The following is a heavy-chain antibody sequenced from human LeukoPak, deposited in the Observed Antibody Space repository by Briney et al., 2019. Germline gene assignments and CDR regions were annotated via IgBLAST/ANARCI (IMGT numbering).Heavy chain of an antibody. Sequence: SETLSLTCTVSGGSISSSSYYWGWIRQPPGQGLEWIGSIYYSGSTYYNPSLKSRVTISVDTSKNQFSLKLSSVTAADTAVYYCAREKAAAGTVGYWGQGTLVTVSS. J-gene: IGHJ4*02. CDR1: GGSISSSSYY. CDR3: AREKAAAGTVGY. V-gene: IGHV4-39*07. D-gene: IGHD6-13*01. CDR2: IYYSGST.